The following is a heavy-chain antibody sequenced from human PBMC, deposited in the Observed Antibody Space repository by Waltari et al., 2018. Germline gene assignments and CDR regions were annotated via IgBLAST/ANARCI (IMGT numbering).Heavy chain of an antibody. D-gene: IGHD2-8*01. Sequence: QVQLVQSGAEVKKPGASVKVSCKASGYTFTSYAMHWVRQAPGQRLEWMGWINAGNGNTKYSQKFQGRVTITRDTSASTAYMELSSLRSEDTAVYYCARAGMVYAPSNWFDPWGQGTLVTVSS. CDR1: GYTFTSYA. J-gene: IGHJ5*02. CDR2: INAGNGNT. CDR3: ARAGMVYAPSNWFDP. V-gene: IGHV1-3*01.